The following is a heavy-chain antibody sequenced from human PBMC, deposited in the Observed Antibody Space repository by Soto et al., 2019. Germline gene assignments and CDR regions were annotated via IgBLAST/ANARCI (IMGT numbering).Heavy chain of an antibody. Sequence: QIQLVESGGDVVQPGRSLRLSCAASGFDCGIFGIHWVRQAPGKGLEWVAFISGDGINTHYADSVRGRFTLSRDYSKKTMYLQMDTLREDDTALYYCARGNLSFDFDSWGQGTRVTVSS. CDR1: GFDCGIFG. V-gene: IGHV3-30*03. J-gene: IGHJ4*02. D-gene: IGHD3-10*01. CDR2: ISGDGINT. CDR3: ARGNLSFDFDS.